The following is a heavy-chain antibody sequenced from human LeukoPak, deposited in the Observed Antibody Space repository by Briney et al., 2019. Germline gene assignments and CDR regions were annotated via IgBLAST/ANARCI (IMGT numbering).Heavy chain of an antibody. J-gene: IGHJ4*02. Sequence: SETLSLTCTVSGGSISSSSYYWGWIRHPPGKGLEWIGSIYYSGSTYYNPSLKSRVTISVDTSQNQFSLKLRSVTAADTAVYYCARGRAYGSGSYFRPWGQGTLVTVSS. CDR1: GGSISSSSYY. V-gene: IGHV4-39*01. D-gene: IGHD3-10*01. CDR3: ARGRAYGSGSYFRP. CDR2: IYYSGST.